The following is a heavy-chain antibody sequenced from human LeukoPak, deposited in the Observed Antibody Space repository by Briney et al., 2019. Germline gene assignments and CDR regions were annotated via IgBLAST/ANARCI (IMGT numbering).Heavy chain of an antibody. CDR2: INPNSGGT. V-gene: IGHV1-2*02. D-gene: IGHD3-10*01. CDR3: ARGYGSGSYYIPYFDF. CDR1: GYTFTGYY. Sequence: APVKVSCKASGYTFTGYYMHWVRQAPGQGLEWMGWINPNSGGTNYAQKFQGRVTMTRDTSISTAYMELSRLGSDDTAVYYCARGYGSGSYYIPYFDFWGQGTLVTVSS. J-gene: IGHJ4*02.